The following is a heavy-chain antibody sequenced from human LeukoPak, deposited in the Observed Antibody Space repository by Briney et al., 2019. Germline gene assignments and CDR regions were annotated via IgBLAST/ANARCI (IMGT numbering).Heavy chain of an antibody. CDR3: AKARTLVGASDY. D-gene: IGHD1-26*01. J-gene: IGHJ4*02. CDR1: GFTFSSYA. CDR2: ISGSGGST. Sequence: PGGSLRLSCAASGFTFSSYAMSWVRKAPGKGLEWVSAISGSGGSTYYADSVKGRFTISRDNSKNTLYLQMNSLRAEDTAVYYCAKARTLVGASDYWGQGTLVTVSS. V-gene: IGHV3-23*01.